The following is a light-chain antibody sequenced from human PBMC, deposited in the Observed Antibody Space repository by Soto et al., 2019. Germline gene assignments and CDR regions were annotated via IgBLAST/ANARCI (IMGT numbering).Light chain of an antibody. Sequence: EIVLTQSPGTLALSPGERATLSCRASQSVSSSYLAWYQHKPGQSPRLLIHGVSTEATSIPDRLRGSGYGTDFHHTISRLEPEDFAVYYCQQYVTSPFIFAQGTKLEIK. J-gene: IGKJ2*01. CDR2: GVS. CDR1: QSVSSSY. V-gene: IGKV3-20*01. CDR3: QQYVTSPFI.